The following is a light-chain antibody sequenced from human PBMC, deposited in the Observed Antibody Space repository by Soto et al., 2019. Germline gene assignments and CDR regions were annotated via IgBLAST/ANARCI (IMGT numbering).Light chain of an antibody. CDR2: EVS. CDR1: SRDVGGYNY. J-gene: IGLJ2*01. Sequence: QSALTQPPSASGSPGQSVTISCTGTSRDVGGYNYVSWYQQPPGKAPKLMIYEVSKRPSGVPDRFSGSRSGNTASLTVSGLPAEDEADYYCSSYAGSNNLVFGGGTKLTV. V-gene: IGLV2-8*01. CDR3: SSYAGSNNLV.